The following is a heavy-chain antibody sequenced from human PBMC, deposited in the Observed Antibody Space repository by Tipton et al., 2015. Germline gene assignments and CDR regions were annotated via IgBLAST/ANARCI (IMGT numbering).Heavy chain of an antibody. D-gene: IGHD6-19*01. Sequence: SLRLSCAASGFTFSSYAMSWVRQAPGKGLEWVSAISGSGDSTYYADSVKGRFTISRDNSKNTLNLQMNSLRAGDTAVYYCAKETGYNSGWEDHWGQGTLVTVSS. V-gene: IGHV3-23*01. CDR2: ISGSGDST. J-gene: IGHJ1*01. CDR3: AKETGYNSGWEDH. CDR1: GFTFSSYA.